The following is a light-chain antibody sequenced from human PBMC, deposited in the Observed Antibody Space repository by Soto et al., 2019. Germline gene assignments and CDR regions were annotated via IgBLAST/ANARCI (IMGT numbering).Light chain of an antibody. CDR2: DDS. J-gene: IGLJ3*02. CDR1: NIGTKS. Sequence: SSVLTQPPSVSVAPGQTARLSCGGNNIGTKSVHWYQQGPGQAPVLVVHDDSDRPSGIPERFSGSNSGNTATLTISRVEAGDEADYYCQVWDSSSDLWVFGGGTKVTV. CDR3: QVWDSSSDLWV. V-gene: IGLV3-21*02.